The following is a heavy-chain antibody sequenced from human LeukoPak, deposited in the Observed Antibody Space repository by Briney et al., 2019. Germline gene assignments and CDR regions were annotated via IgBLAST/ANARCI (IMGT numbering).Heavy chain of an antibody. D-gene: IGHD6-19*01. CDR3: ARGNSGWSYIDY. CDR2: IRSSGSTI. CDR1: GFTFSDYY. Sequence: GGSLRLSCAASGFTFSDYYMSWIRQAPGKGLEWVSYIRSSGSTISYANSVKGRFTISRDNAKNSLYLQMNSLRAEDTAVYYCARGNSGWSYIDYWGQGTLVTVSS. V-gene: IGHV3-11*01. J-gene: IGHJ4*02.